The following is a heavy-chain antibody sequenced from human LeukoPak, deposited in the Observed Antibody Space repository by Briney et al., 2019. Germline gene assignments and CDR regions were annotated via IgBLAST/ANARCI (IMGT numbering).Heavy chain of an antibody. V-gene: IGHV4-39*01. CDR2: IYYSEST. Sequence: SETLSLTCSVSGGSISGTTHNWGWIRPPPGKGLEWIATIYYSESTKKSPSLKSRVTISLDTSMNQFSLKLSSETAADTAVYYCARQGSSSWYGWYFDLWGRGSLVTVSS. D-gene: IGHD6-13*01. CDR1: GGSISGTTHN. CDR3: ARQGSSSWYGWYFDL. J-gene: IGHJ2*01.